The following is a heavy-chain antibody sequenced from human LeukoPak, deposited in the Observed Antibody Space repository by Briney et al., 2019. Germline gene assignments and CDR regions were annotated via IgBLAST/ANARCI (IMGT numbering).Heavy chain of an antibody. V-gene: IGHV4-39*01. D-gene: IGHD3-3*01. CDR1: GGSISSSSYY. Sequence: SETLSLXCTVSGGSISSSSYYWGWIRQPPGKGLEWIGSIYYSGITYYNPSLKSRVTISVDTSKNQFSLKLSSVTAADTAVYYCARQEVTIFGVVAYSYNWFDPWGQGTLVTVSS. J-gene: IGHJ5*02. CDR3: ARQEVTIFGVVAYSYNWFDP. CDR2: IYYSGIT.